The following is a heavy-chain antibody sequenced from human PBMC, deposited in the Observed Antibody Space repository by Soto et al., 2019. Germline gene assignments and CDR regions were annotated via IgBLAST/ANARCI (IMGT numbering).Heavy chain of an antibody. CDR2: ISGSGGST. CDR3: AKDRVNRRIVVVVAANLDY. Sequence: GGSLRLSCAASGFTFSSYAMSWVRQAPGKGLEWVSAISGSGGSTYYADSVKGRFTISRDNSKNTLYLQMNSLRAEDTAVYYCAKDRVNRRIVVVVAANLDYWGQGTLVTVSS. V-gene: IGHV3-23*01. J-gene: IGHJ4*02. D-gene: IGHD2-15*01. CDR1: GFTFSSYA.